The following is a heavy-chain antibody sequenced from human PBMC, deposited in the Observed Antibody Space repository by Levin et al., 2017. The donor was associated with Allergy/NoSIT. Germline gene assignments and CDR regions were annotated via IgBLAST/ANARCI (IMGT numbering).Heavy chain of an antibody. CDR2: ISSSSSYI. V-gene: IGHV3-21*01. CDR1: GFTFSSYS. J-gene: IGHJ4*02. D-gene: IGHD1-7*01. CDR3: ARDLGRSPNYGSYY. Sequence: GGSLRLSCAASGFTFSSYSMNWVRQAPGKGLEWVSSISSSSSYIYYADSVKGRFTISRDNAKNSLYLQLNSLRAEDTALYYCARDLGRSPNYGSYYWGQGTLVTVSS.